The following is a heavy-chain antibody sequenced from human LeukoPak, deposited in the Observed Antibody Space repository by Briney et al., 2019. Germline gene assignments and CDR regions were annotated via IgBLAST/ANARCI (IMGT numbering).Heavy chain of an antibody. V-gene: IGHV3-7*01. Sequence: GGSLRLSCAASAFSLKDYNMNWVRQAPGKGLEWMAYIKPDGSEKYYVDSVKGRFTISRDNSKNSLFLQMNSLRAEDTAVYYCARVSGDTGGAFDIWGQGTMVTVSS. CDR2: IKPDGSEK. CDR3: ARVSGDTGGAFDI. CDR1: AFSLKDYN. D-gene: IGHD7-27*01. J-gene: IGHJ3*02.